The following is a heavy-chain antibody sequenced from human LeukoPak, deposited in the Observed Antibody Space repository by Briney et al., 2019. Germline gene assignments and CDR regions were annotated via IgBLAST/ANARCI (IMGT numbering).Heavy chain of an antibody. J-gene: IGHJ3*02. V-gene: IGHV1-3*01. D-gene: IGHD6-13*01. Sequence: ASVKVSCKASGYTFTSYAMHWVRQAPGQRLEWMGWINAGNGNTKYSQKFQGRVTITRDTSASTAYMELSSLRSEDTAVYYCARVVVERGSSWYEVNGAFDIWGQGTMVTVSS. CDR3: ARVVVERGSSWYEVNGAFDI. CDR1: GYTFTSYA. CDR2: INAGNGNT.